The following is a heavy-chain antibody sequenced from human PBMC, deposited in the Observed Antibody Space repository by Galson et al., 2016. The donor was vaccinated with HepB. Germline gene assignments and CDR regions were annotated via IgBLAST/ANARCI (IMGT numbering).Heavy chain of an antibody. CDR3: ATTWGY. Sequence: TFSSHWMSWVRQAPGKGLEWIGSANYSGNTCYNPTVKSRVTISLDTSKNQVSLKLTSVNAADTAVYYCATTWGYWGQGTLVTVSS. V-gene: IGHV4-39*07. CDR1: TFSSHW. D-gene: IGHD7-27*01. J-gene: IGHJ4*02. CDR2: ANYSGNT.